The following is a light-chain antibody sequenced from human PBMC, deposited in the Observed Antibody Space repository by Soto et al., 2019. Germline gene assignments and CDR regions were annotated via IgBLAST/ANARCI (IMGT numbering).Light chain of an antibody. Sequence: QSFLTQPPSASGTPGQRVTISCSGSSSNIGSNYVCWYQHLPGTAPKLLIYSNNQRPSGVPDRFSGSKSGTSASLAISGLRSEDEADYYCATWDDSLSGHYVFGTGTKVTVL. CDR2: SNN. CDR3: ATWDDSLSGHYV. CDR1: SSNIGSNY. J-gene: IGLJ1*01. V-gene: IGLV1-47*02.